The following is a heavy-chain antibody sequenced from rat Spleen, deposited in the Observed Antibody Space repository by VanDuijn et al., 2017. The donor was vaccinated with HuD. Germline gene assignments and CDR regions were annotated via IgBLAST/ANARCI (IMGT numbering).Heavy chain of an antibody. Sequence: EVQLVESDGGLVQPGRSLKLSCAASGFTFSDYYMAWVRQAPTKGLEWVATISYDGSSTYYRDSVKGRFTISRDNAKSTLYLQMDSLRSEDTATYYCARHGYNSGYGYYWYFDFWGPGTMVTVSS. V-gene: IGHV5-29*01. D-gene: IGHD4-3*01. CDR3: ARHGYNSGYGYYWYFDF. J-gene: IGHJ1*01. CDR2: ISYDGSST. CDR1: GFTFSDYY.